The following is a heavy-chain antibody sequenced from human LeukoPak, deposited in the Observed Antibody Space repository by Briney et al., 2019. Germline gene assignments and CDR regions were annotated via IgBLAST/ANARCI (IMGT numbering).Heavy chain of an antibody. CDR3: SRGPIQLWVHNGMDV. CDR2: IRSNAYRGTT. V-gene: IGHV3-49*04. D-gene: IGHD5-24*01. J-gene: IGHJ6*02. Sequence: GSLRLSCTSSGFTLGDHAMTWARQVPGKGLEWVGFIRSNAYRGTTEYAASVKGRFTISRDDSKNVVYLQMNGLKSEDTAVYYCSRGPIQLWVHNGMDVWGQGTTVTVSS. CDR1: GFTLGDHA.